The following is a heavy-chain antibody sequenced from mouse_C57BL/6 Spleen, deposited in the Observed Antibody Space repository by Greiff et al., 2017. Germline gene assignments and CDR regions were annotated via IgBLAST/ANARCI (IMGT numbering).Heavy chain of an antibody. CDR2: IYPGDGDT. J-gene: IGHJ2*01. Sequence: QVQLQQSGPELVKPGASVKISCKASGYAFSSSWMNWVKQRPGKGLEWIGRIYPGDGDTNYNGKFKGKATLTADKSSSTAYMQLSSLTSEDSAVYCCARNDYGFDYWGQGTTLTVSS. CDR1: GYAFSSSW. V-gene: IGHV1-82*01. CDR3: ARNDYGFDY. D-gene: IGHD2-4*01.